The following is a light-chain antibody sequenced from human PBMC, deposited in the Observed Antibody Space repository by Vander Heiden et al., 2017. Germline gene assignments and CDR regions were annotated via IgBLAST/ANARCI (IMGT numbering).Light chain of an antibody. CDR3: QQSYSTLT. V-gene: IGKV1-39*01. Sequence: DIHVTQSPSSLSASVRDRVTITCRASQSSSSFVNWYQQKPGKANKFMIYAASSLKSGVSTRFSGSGSGTDFIPTISRLQPEDFATYYCQQSYSTLTFGQGTRLEIK. CDR1: QSSSSF. J-gene: IGKJ5*01. CDR2: AAS.